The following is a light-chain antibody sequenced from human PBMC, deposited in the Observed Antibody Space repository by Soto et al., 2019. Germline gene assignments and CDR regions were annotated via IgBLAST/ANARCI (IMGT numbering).Light chain of an antibody. CDR1: QGVGST. J-gene: IGKJ4*01. CDR2: DAS. V-gene: IGKV3-15*01. CDR3: QPYNNWPLT. Sequence: ELVLTQSPATLSVSPGERATLSCRASQGVGSTLAWYQQAPGQAPRLLIYDASTRATGIPARFSGDGSGTEFTLIINRLQPEDFAVYYCQPYNNWPLTFGGGTKVDIK.